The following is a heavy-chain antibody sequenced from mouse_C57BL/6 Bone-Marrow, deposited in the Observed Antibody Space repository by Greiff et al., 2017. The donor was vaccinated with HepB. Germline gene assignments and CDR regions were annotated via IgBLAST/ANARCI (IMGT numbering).Heavy chain of an antibody. V-gene: IGHV1-26*01. Sequence: VQLQQSGPELVKPGASVKISCKASGYTFTDYYMNWVKQSHGKSLEWIGDINPNNGGTSYNQKFKGKATLTVDKSSSPAYMELRSLTSEDSAVYYCARFITTVVAPYYFDYWGQGTTLTVSS. CDR3: ARFITTVVAPYYFDY. J-gene: IGHJ2*01. CDR2: INPNNGGT. CDR1: GYTFTDYY. D-gene: IGHD1-1*01.